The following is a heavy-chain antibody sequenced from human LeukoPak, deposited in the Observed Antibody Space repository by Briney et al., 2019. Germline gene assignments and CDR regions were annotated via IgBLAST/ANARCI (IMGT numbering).Heavy chain of an antibody. V-gene: IGHV4-4*07. CDR1: GGSISSYY. D-gene: IGHD3-10*01. CDR3: ARDSYYYGSGSSTNWFDP. J-gene: IGHJ5*02. Sequence: PSETLSLTCTASGGSISSYYWSWIRQPAGKRLEWIGSIYTSGSTNYNPSLKSRVTMSVDTSKNQFSLKLSSVTAADTAVYYCARDSYYYGSGSSTNWFDPWGQGTLVTVSS. CDR2: IYTSGST.